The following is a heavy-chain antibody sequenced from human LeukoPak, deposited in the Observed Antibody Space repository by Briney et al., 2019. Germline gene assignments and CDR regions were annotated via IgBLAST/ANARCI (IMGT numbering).Heavy chain of an antibody. CDR3: AGLPIAAAVGNDY. V-gene: IGHV4-34*01. Sequence: SQTLSLTCAVYGGSFSGYYWSWIRRPPGKGLEWIGEINHSGSTNYNPSLKSRVTISVDTSKNQFSLKLSSVTAADTAVYYCAGLPIAAAVGNDYWGQGTLVTVSS. CDR1: GGSFSGYY. J-gene: IGHJ4*02. CDR2: INHSGST. D-gene: IGHD6-13*01.